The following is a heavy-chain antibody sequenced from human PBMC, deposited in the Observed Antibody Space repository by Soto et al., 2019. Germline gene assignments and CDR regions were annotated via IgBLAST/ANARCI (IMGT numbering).Heavy chain of an antibody. D-gene: IGHD6-13*01. CDR3: ARSRGDSSSWSSAFDI. J-gene: IGHJ3*02. Sequence: SETLSLTCTVSGGFISSSSYWGWVRQPPGKGLEWIASISYSGSTYYNPSLKSRVTISVDTSKNQFSLKLSSVTAADTAVYYCARSRGDSSSWSSAFDILGQGTMVTVSS. CDR1: GGFISSSSY. CDR2: ISYSGST. V-gene: IGHV4-39*07.